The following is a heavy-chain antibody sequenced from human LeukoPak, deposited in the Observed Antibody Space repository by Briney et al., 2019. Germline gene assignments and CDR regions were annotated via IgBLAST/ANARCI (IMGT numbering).Heavy chain of an antibody. J-gene: IGHJ4*02. CDR1: GGSISPYY. V-gene: IGHV4-59*01. CDR2: IYYRGTT. D-gene: IGHD1/OR15-1a*01. CDR3: ARDRHWTNDWVFDS. Sequence: SETLSLTCTVSGGSISPYYWSWIRQPPGKGLEWIGYIYYRGTTDYNPSLKSRVSISVDTSKNQFSLKLSSVTAADTAVYFCARDRHWTNDWVFDSWGQGTLVTVSS.